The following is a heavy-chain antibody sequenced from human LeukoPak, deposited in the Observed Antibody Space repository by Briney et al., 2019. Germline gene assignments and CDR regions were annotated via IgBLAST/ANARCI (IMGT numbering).Heavy chain of an antibody. CDR2: ISSRGSTI. CDR3: ARDMVRTGWYVGYYYYGMDV. V-gene: IGHV3-48*03. Sequence: PGGSLRLSCAASGFTFSSYEMNWVRQAPGKGLEWVSYISSRGSTIYYADSVKGRFTISRDNAKNSLYLQMNSLRAEDTAVYYCARDMVRTGWYVGYYYYGMDVWGQGTTVTVSS. D-gene: IGHD6-19*01. J-gene: IGHJ6*02. CDR1: GFTFSSYE.